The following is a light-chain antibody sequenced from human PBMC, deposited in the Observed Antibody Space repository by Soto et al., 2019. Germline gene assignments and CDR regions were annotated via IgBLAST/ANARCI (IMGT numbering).Light chain of an antibody. J-gene: IGKJ1*01. CDR2: RAS. CDR1: QSVSSN. V-gene: IGKV3-15*01. CDR3: QQYNNWPQT. Sequence: VMTQSPGTLSVSPGERATLSCRASQSVSSNFAWYQQKPGQAPRLLIYRASTRATGIPARFSGSGSGTEFTLTISSLQSEDFAVYYCQQYNNWPQTFGQGTKVDIK.